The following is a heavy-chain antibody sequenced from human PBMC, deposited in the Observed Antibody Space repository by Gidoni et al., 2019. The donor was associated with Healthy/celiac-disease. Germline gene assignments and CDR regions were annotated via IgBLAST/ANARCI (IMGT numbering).Heavy chain of an antibody. CDR3: AREDSSGRDYSYYIDV. CDR1: GGSIRSGDYY. Sequence: QVQLQESGPGLVKPSQTLSLPCPVSGGSIRSGDYYWSWIRQPPGKGLEWIGYIYYSGSTYYNPSLKSRVTISLDTSKNQFSLKLSSVTAADTAVYYCAREDSSGRDYSYYIDVWGKGTTVTVSS. CDR2: IYYSGST. V-gene: IGHV4-30-4*01. D-gene: IGHD3-22*01. J-gene: IGHJ6*03.